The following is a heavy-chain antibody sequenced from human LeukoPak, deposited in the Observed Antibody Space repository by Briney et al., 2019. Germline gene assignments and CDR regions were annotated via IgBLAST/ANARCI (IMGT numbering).Heavy chain of an antibody. V-gene: IGHV3-23*01. CDR1: GFTFSSYA. D-gene: IGHD3-22*01. J-gene: IGHJ4*02. Sequence: QPGGSLRLSCAASGFTFSSYAMSWVRQAPGKGLEWASAISGSGGSTYYADSVRGRFTISRDNSKNTLYLQMNSLRAEDTAVYYCAKDSDNGRLHYYDSSGYQGVDYWGQGTLVTVSS. CDR3: AKDSDNGRLHYYDSSGYQGVDY. CDR2: ISGSGGST.